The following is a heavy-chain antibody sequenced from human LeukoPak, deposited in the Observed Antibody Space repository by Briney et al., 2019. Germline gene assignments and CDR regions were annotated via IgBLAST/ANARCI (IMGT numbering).Heavy chain of an antibody. CDR3: ARLADIVVIPAAIWGFNWFDP. J-gene: IGHJ5*02. CDR1: GSIFTSYW. CDR2: INPGDSDT. V-gene: IGHV5-51*01. D-gene: IGHD2-2*02. Sequence: GASLQISCKGSGSIFTSYWIGWVRKLPGKGLEWMGIINPGDSDTRYSPSFQGQVTFSADKSISTAYLQWTSLKASDTAIYYCARLADIVVIPAAIWGFNWFDPWGQGTLVTVSS.